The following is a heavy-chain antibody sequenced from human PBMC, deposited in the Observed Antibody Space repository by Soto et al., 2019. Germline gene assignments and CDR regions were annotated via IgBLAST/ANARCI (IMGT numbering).Heavy chain of an antibody. Sequence: GGSLRLSCSASGVTFSSYAMHWVRQAPGKGLEYVSAISSNGGSTYYADSVKGRFTISRDNSKNTLYLQMSSLRAEDTAVYYCVIDWGGSYGYHHYRLAVPGQRTTVPVSS. CDR1: GVTFSSYA. J-gene: IGHJ6*02. D-gene: IGHD1-26*01. V-gene: IGHV3-64D*08. CDR2: ISSNGGST. CDR3: VIDWGGSYGYHHYRLAV.